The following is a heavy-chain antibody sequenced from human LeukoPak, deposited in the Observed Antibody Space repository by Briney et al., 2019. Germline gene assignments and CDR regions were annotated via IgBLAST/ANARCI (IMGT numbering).Heavy chain of an antibody. CDR2: MNPNSGNT. CDR1: GYTFTSYD. CDR3: ARSRAIRGVSHYYMDV. V-gene: IGHV1-8*01. D-gene: IGHD3-10*01. Sequence: ASVKVSCKASGYTFTSYDINWVRQATGQGLEWMGWMNPNSGNTGYAQKFQGRVTMTRNTSISTAYMELSSPRSEDTAVYYCARSRAIRGVSHYYMDVWGKGTTVTVSS. J-gene: IGHJ6*03.